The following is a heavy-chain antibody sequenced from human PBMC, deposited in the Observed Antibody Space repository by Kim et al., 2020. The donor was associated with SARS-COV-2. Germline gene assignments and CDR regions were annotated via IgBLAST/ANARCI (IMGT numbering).Heavy chain of an antibody. CDR2: ISAYNGNT. J-gene: IGHJ4*02. CDR1: GYTFTSYG. Sequence: ASVKVSCKASGYTFTSYGISWVRQAPGQGLEWMGWISAYNGNTNYAQKLQGRVTMTTDTSTSTAYMELRSLRSDDTAVYYCARDRLGPISPTLQDYWGQGTLVTVSS. D-gene: IGHD2-21*01. V-gene: IGHV1-18*04. CDR3: ARDRLGPISPTLQDY.